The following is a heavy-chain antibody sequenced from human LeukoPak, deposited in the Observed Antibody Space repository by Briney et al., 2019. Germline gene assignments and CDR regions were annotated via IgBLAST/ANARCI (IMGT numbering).Heavy chain of an antibody. Sequence: PGGSLRLSCAASGFTFTTYAMSWVRQAPGKRQEWVSTISYSGDSTYYTDSVKGRFTMSRDNSKNTLYLQMNSLRAEDTALYYCAKDYGTTVIRNFYDCWGQGTLVTVSS. CDR1: GFTFTTYA. CDR2: ISYSGDST. J-gene: IGHJ4*02. CDR3: AKDYGTTVIRNFYDC. D-gene: IGHD4-17*01. V-gene: IGHV3-23*01.